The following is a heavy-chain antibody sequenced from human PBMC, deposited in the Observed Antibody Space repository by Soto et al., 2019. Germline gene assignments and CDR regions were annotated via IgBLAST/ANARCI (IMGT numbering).Heavy chain of an antibody. CDR2: IIPIFGTA. V-gene: IGHV1-69*06. CDR3: ARDAWYDSSGYSRPGYYYYYGMDV. J-gene: IGHJ6*02. D-gene: IGHD3-22*01. Sequence: QVQLVQSGAEVKKPGSSVKVSCKASGGTFSSYAISWVRQAPGQGLEWMGGIIPIFGTATYAQKFQGRVTITADKSTSTAYMERSSLRSEDTAVYYCARDAWYDSSGYSRPGYYYYYGMDVWGQGTTVTVSS. CDR1: GGTFSSYA.